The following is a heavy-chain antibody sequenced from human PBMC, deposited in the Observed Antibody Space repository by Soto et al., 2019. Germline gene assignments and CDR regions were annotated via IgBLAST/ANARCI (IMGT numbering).Heavy chain of an antibody. Sequence: QVQLVQSGAEVKKPGSSVKVSCKASGGTFSSYAISWVRQAPGQGLEWMGGIIPIFGTANYAQKFQCRVTITADESTSTAYMELSSLRSEDTAVYYCARVPMIVVVQDNWFDPWGQGPLVTVSS. CDR3: ARVPMIVVVQDNWFDP. CDR2: IIPIFGTA. D-gene: IGHD3-22*01. CDR1: GGTFSSYA. J-gene: IGHJ5*02. V-gene: IGHV1-69*01.